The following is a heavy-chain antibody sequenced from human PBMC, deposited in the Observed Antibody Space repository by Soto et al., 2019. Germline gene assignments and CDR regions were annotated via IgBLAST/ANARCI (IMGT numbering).Heavy chain of an antibody. CDR2: INHSGST. CDR3: ARVAYGGKEYGMDV. V-gene: IGHV4-34*01. Sequence: SETLSLTCAVYGGSFSGYYWSWIRQPPGKGLEWIGEINHSGSTNYNPSLKSRVTISVDTSKNQFSLKLSSVTAADTAVYYCARVAYGGKEYGMDVWGQGTTVTVSS. J-gene: IGHJ6*02. CDR1: GGSFSGYY. D-gene: IGHD4-17*01.